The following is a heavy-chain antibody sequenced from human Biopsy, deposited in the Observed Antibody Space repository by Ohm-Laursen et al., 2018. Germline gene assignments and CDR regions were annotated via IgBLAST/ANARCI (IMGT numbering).Heavy chain of an antibody. CDR1: GFTFSDHS. CDR3: VKDGGQTAPYSFDV. D-gene: IGHD3-16*01. Sequence: SLRLSCSASGFTFSDHSMHWVRQAPGKGLEWVAFICSSATYKAYADSEKGRFTVSRVNSKNTVYLQMNSLSADDTAIYSCVKDGGQTAPYSFDVWGQGTMVTVSS. J-gene: IGHJ3*01. CDR2: ICSSATYK. V-gene: IGHV3-33*06.